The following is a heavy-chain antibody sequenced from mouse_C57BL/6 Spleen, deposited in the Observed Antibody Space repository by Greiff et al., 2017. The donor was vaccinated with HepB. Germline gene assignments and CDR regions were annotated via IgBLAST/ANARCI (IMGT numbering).Heavy chain of an antibody. D-gene: IGHD2-2*01. CDR1: GYTFTSYW. CDR3: AREGRVTTTD. Sequence: QVQLQQPGAELVRPGSSVKLSCKASGYTFTSYWMHWVKQRPIQGLEWIGNIDPSDSETHYNQKFKDKATLTVDKSSSTAYMQLSSLTSEDSAVYYCAREGRVTTTDWGQGTSVTVSS. CDR2: IDPSDSET. J-gene: IGHJ4*01. V-gene: IGHV1-52*01.